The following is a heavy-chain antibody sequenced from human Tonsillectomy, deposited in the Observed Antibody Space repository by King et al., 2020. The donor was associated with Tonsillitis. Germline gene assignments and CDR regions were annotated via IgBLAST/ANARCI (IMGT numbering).Heavy chain of an antibody. D-gene: IGHD7-27*01. Sequence: QVTLKESGQALVKPTQTLTLTCTFSGFSLSSGVAVGWIRQPPGQALQWLALIYWDDEKRVSPSLKSRLTITKDTSKNQVVLIMTNMDPEDTATYYCARTGDPWFDLWGQGTLVTVSS. CDR2: IYWDDEK. CDR1: GFSLSSGVA. CDR3: ARTGDPWFDL. J-gene: IGHJ5*02. V-gene: IGHV2-5*02.